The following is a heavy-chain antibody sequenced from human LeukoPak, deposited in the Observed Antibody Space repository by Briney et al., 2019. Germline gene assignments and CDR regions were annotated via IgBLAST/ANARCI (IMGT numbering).Heavy chain of an antibody. CDR2: ISNSGGST. Sequence: GGTLRLSCAASGFTFSSYGMSWVRQAPGKGLEWVSSISNSGGSTYHADSVKGRFTISRDNSKNTLYLQMNSLRAEDTAVYYCATDQARGRDLSAFDIWGQGTMVTVSS. V-gene: IGHV3-23*01. CDR3: ATDQARGRDLSAFDI. J-gene: IGHJ3*02. CDR1: GFTFSSYG. D-gene: IGHD3-16*01.